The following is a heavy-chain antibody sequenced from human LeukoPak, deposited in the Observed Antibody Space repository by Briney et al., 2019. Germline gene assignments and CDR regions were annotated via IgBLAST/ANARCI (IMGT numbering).Heavy chain of an antibody. D-gene: IGHD3-10*01. CDR2: IYTSGST. CDR3: AREALWFGEYDAFDI. V-gene: IGHV4-61*02. Sequence: PSQTLSLTCTVSGGSISSGSYYWSWIRQPAGRGLEWIGRIYTSGSTNYNPSLKSRVTISVDTSRNQFSLKLSSVTAADTAVYYCAREALWFGEYDAFDIWGQGTMVTVSS. J-gene: IGHJ3*02. CDR1: GGSISSGSYY.